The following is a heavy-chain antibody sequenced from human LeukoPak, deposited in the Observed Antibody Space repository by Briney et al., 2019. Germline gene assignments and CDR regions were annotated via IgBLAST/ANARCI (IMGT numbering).Heavy chain of an antibody. Sequence: GASVKVSCKASGYTFTGYYIHWVRQAPGQGLEWMGWINSNSGDTNYAHKFQGSVTMTRDTSISTAYMELSSLRSDGTAVYYCARGGSSGWYYFDVWGRGTLVTVSS. CDR2: INSNSGDT. V-gene: IGHV1-2*02. D-gene: IGHD6-19*01. CDR3: ARGGSSGWYYFDV. J-gene: IGHJ2*01. CDR1: GYTFTGYY.